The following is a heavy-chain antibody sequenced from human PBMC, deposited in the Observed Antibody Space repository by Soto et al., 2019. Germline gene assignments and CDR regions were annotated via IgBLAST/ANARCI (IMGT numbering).Heavy chain of an antibody. CDR3: ARSLVNGTYEAFDI. CDR1: GYSFSTHW. D-gene: IGHD6-13*01. J-gene: IGHJ3*02. CDR2: IYPDDSDA. Sequence: PGESLKISCKGSGYSFSTHWIAWVRQRPGKGLEWMGIIYPDDSDARYSPSFQGQVIISADKSTSTAYLQWSSLQASDTATYYCARSLVNGTYEAFDIWGQGTMVTVSS. V-gene: IGHV5-51*01.